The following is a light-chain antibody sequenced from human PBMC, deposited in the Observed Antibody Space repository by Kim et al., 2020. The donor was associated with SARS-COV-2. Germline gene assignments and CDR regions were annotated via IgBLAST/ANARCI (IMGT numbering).Light chain of an antibody. CDR2: DTS. Sequence: VSPQERAPLSSRASQSFTGTLAWFQQKPGPAPRLLISDTSTRATVIPARFRGSGSGTEFTLTISSLQCQDFAVYYCQQYYSWPLTFGGGTKVDI. CDR1: QSFTGT. J-gene: IGKJ4*01. CDR3: QQYYSWPLT. V-gene: IGKV3-15*01.